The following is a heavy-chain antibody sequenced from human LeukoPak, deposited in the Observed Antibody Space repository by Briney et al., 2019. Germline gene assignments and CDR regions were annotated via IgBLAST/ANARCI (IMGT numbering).Heavy chain of an antibody. CDR1: GFTFSDYY. Sequence: GGSLRLSCAASGFTFSDYYMSWIRQAPGKGLEWVSYISSSGSTIYYADSVKGRFTISRDNAKNSLYLQMNSLRAEDTAVYYCARRYCSGGSCYLNAAFDIWGQGTMVTVSS. CDR3: ARRYCSGGSCYLNAAFDI. D-gene: IGHD2-15*01. CDR2: ISSSGSTI. J-gene: IGHJ3*02. V-gene: IGHV3-11*04.